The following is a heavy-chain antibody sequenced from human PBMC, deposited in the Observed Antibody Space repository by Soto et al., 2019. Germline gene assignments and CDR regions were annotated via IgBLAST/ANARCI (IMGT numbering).Heavy chain of an antibody. CDR3: ARGSPRIPGDYVWGSYRSGPFDY. D-gene: IGHD3-16*02. CDR2: INHSGST. CDR1: GGSFSGYY. Sequence: SETLSLTCAVYGGSFSGYYWSWIRQPPGKGLEWIGEINHSGSTNYNPSLKSRVTISVDTSKNQFSLKLSSVTAADTAVYYCARGSPRIPGDYVWGSYRSGPFDYWGQGTLVTVSS. J-gene: IGHJ4*02. V-gene: IGHV4-34*01.